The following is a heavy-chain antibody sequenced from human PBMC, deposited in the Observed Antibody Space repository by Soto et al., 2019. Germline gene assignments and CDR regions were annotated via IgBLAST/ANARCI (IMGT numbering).Heavy chain of an antibody. CDR1: GFSLSTTGVG. V-gene: IGHV2-5*02. J-gene: IGHJ4*02. D-gene: IGHD3-10*01. CDR3: ARSLWFGELH. CDR2: IYWDNDK. Sequence: QITLKESGPTLVKTTQTLKLTCSFSGFSLSTTGVGVGWIRQSPGKALEWLAFIYWDNDKRYSPSLKSRVTITKDTSKSQGDLTVTSMDPVDTGTYYCARSLWFGELHWGQGALVTVSS.